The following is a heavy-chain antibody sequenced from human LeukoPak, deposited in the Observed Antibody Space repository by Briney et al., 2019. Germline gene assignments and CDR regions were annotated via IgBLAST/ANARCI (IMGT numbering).Heavy chain of an antibody. CDR1: GGSISSSIYY. Sequence: KPSETLSLTCTVSGGSISSSIYYWGWIRQPPGKGLEWIGSIYYSGSTYYNPSLKSRVTISVDTSKNQFSLKLSSVTAADTAVYYCARHYNTAMVTTYFDYWGQGTLVTVSS. CDR2: IYYSGST. V-gene: IGHV4-39*01. D-gene: IGHD5-18*01. J-gene: IGHJ4*02. CDR3: ARHYNTAMVTTYFDY.